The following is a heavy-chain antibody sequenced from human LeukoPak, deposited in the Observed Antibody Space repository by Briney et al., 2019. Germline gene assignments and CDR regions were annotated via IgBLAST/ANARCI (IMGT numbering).Heavy chain of an antibody. CDR3: ARGVYGDYELDY. CDR1: GFTFSNYW. CDR2: INIDGTST. J-gene: IGHJ4*02. V-gene: IGHV3-74*01. D-gene: IGHD4-17*01. Sequence: GGSLRLSCAASGFTFSNYWMHWVRQVPGKGLVCVSRINIDGTSTSYADSVKGRFTISRDNAKNALYLQMNSLRAEDTAVYYCARGVYGDYELDYWGQGTLVTASS.